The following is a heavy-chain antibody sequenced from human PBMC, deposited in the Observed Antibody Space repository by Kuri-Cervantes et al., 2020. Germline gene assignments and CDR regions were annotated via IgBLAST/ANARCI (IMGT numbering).Heavy chain of an antibody. CDR3: AKDRVLAESGSIYYYGMDV. D-gene: IGHD3-3*01. CDR1: GFTFSSYA. V-gene: IGHV3-23*01. Sequence: GESLKISCAASGFTFSSYAMSWVRQAPGKGLEWVSAISGSGGSTYYADSVKGRFTISGDNSKNTLYLQMNSLRAEDTAVYYCAKDRVLAESGSIYYYGMDVWGQGTTVTVSS. CDR2: ISGSGGST. J-gene: IGHJ6*02.